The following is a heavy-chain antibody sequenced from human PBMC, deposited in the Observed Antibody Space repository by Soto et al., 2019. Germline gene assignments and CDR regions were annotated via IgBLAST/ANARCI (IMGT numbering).Heavy chain of an antibody. D-gene: IGHD3-16*01. CDR3: ARGFQLGFWFDP. Sequence: KPSETLSLTCTVSGGSISSGGYYWSWIRQHPGKGLEWIGYIYYSGSTYYNPSLKSRVTISVDTSKNQFSLKLSSVTAADTAVYYCARGFQLGFWFDPWGQGTLVTVSS. CDR2: IYYSGST. V-gene: IGHV4-31*03. CDR1: GGSISSGGYY. J-gene: IGHJ5*02.